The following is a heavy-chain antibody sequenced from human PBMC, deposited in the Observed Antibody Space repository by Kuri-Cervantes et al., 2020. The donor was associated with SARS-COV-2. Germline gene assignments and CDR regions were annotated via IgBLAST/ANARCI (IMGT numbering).Heavy chain of an antibody. D-gene: IGHD1-1*01. Sequence: GGSLRLSCAASTFTFNNYALIWVRQAPGKGLEWVSSISLPGGDTNYADSVKGRFTISRDNSKDTLYLQMHSLRAEDTAVYYCARRESWKGDFDIWGQGTMVTVSS. CDR3: ARRESWKGDFDI. V-gene: IGHV3-23*01. CDR1: TFTFNNYA. CDR2: ISLPGGDT. J-gene: IGHJ3*02.